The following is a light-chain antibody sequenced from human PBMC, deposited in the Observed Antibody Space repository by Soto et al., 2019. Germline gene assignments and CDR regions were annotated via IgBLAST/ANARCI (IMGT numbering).Light chain of an antibody. V-gene: IGKV4-1*01. CDR3: QQYYSTPWT. J-gene: IGKJ1*01. Sequence: DIVMTQSTASLAVSLGERATINCKSSQSVLYSSNNKNYLAWYQQKPGQPPKLLIYWASTRESGVPDRFSGSGSGTDFTLTISSLQAEDVAVYYCQQYYSTPWTFGQGTKVDI. CDR2: WAS. CDR1: QSVLYSSNNKNY.